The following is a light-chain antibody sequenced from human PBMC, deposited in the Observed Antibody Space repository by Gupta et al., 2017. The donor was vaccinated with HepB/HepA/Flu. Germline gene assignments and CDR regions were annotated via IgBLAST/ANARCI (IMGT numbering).Light chain of an antibody. CDR1: QSVSSSY. CDR2: GAS. J-gene: IGKJ1*01. V-gene: IGKV3-20*01. Sequence: EIVLTQSPGTLPLSPGERATLSCRASQSVSSSYLAGYQQKPGQAPRLLIYGASSRATGIPDRFSGSGSGTDFTLAISRLEPEDFAVYYCQQYGRSPRTFGQGTKVEIK. CDR3: QQYGRSPRT.